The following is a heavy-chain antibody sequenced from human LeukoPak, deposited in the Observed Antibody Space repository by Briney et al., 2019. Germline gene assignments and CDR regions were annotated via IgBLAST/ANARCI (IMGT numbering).Heavy chain of an antibody. CDR1: GFTFDDYA. Sequence: GGPLRFSCAASGFTFDDYAMHWVRQAPGKGLEWLSGIGWNSGSIGYADSVKGRFTISRDNAKNSLYLQMNSLRVEDTALYYCAKGRVVGASGPFDYWGQGTLVTVSS. CDR3: AKGRVVGASGPFDY. D-gene: IGHD1-26*01. V-gene: IGHV3-9*01. J-gene: IGHJ4*02. CDR2: IGWNSGSI.